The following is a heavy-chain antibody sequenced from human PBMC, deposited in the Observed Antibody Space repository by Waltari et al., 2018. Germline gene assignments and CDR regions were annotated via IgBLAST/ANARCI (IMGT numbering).Heavy chain of an antibody. D-gene: IGHD1-26*01. CDR2: INPNSGGT. Sequence: QVQLVQSGAAVKKPGASVKVSCKASGYTFTGYYMHWVRQAPGQGLEWMGRINPNSGGTNYAQKFQGRVTMTRDTSISTAYMELSRLRSDDTAVYYCARDVVGATISNVFDYWGQGTLVTVSS. J-gene: IGHJ4*02. CDR3: ARDVVGATISNVFDY. CDR1: GYTFTGYY. V-gene: IGHV1-2*06.